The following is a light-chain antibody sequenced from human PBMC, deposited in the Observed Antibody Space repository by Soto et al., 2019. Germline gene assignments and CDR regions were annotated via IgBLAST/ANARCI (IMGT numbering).Light chain of an antibody. CDR1: QGIRND. CDR3: LQDYNYPIT. Sequence: AIRIAQYPNSLGASVGDRVTITCRACQGIRNDLGWYQQKPGKAPKLLIYAASSLQSGVPSRFSGSGSGTDFTLTISSLQPEDFATYYCLQDYNYPITFGQGTRLEIK. CDR2: AAS. V-gene: IGKV1-6*01. J-gene: IGKJ5*01.